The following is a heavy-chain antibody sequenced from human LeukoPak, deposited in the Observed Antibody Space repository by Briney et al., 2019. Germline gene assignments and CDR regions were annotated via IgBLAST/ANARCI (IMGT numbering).Heavy chain of an antibody. J-gene: IGHJ5*02. V-gene: IGHV3-7*04. CDR1: GFTFSSYW. Sequence: GGSLRLSCAASGFTFSSYWMSWVSQAPGKGLDRAANIKQDGSEKYYVDSVKGRFTISRDNAKNSLYLLMNSLRGEDTAVYYCARDLATAGKFDPWGQGTLVTVSS. CDR2: IKQDGSEK. CDR3: ARDLATAGKFDP. D-gene: IGHD6-13*01.